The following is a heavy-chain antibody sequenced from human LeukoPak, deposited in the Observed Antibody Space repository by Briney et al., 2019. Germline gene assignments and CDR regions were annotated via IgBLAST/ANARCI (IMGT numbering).Heavy chain of an antibody. CDR3: ARVLGSYTYYFDY. V-gene: IGHV3-21*01. D-gene: IGHD1-26*01. Sequence: AGGSLRLSCAASGFTFSSYSMNWVRQAPGKGLEWVSSISSSSSYIYYADSVKGRFTISRDNAKNSLYLQMNSLRAEDTAVYYCARVLGSYTYYFDYWGQGTLVTVSS. CDR2: ISSSSSYI. J-gene: IGHJ4*02. CDR1: GFTFSSYS.